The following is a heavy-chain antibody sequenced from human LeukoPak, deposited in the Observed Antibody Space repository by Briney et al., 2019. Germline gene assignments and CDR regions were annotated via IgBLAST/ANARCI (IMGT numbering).Heavy chain of an antibody. CDR3: APTPRYSSGWYLGY. J-gene: IGHJ4*02. Sequence: GGSLRLSCAASGFTFSSYAMHWVRQAPGKGLEWVAVISYDGSNKYYADSVKGRFTISRDNSKNTLYLQMNSLRAEDTAVYYCAPTPRYSSGWYLGYWGQGTLVTVSS. V-gene: IGHV3-30-3*01. CDR1: GFTFSSYA. D-gene: IGHD6-19*01. CDR2: ISYDGSNK.